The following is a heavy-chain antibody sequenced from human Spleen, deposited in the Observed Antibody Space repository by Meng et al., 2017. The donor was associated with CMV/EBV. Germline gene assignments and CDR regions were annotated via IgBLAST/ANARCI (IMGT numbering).Heavy chain of an antibody. CDR1: GGSISSYY. V-gene: IGHV4-4*07. Sequence: QVQLQRTGPGLLKPSETRSLTCTFSGGSISSYYWSWIRQPAGKGLEWIGRIYTSGSTNYNPSLKSRVTMSVDTSKNQFSLKLSSVTAADTAVYYCARAPTYCSGGSCYPYFDYWGQGTLVTVSS. CDR3: ARAPTYCSGGSCYPYFDY. D-gene: IGHD2-15*01. J-gene: IGHJ4*02. CDR2: IYTSGST.